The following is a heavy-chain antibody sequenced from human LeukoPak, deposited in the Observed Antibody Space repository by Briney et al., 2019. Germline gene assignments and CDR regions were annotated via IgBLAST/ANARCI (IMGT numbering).Heavy chain of an antibody. J-gene: IGHJ4*02. CDR2: ISGSGGNT. V-gene: IGHV3-23*01. D-gene: IGHD3-22*01. CDR1: GFTFSSYA. Sequence: GGSLRLSCAASGFTFSSYAMSWVRPAPGKGLEWVSTISGSGGNTYYADSVKGRFTISRDNSKNTLYLQMNSLRAEDTAVYYCAKGYDSSGYYFNSHDYWGQGTLVTVSS. CDR3: AKGYDSSGYYFNSHDY.